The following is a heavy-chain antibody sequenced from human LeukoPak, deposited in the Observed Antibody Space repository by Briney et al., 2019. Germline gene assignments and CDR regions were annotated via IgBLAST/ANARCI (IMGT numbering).Heavy chain of an antibody. Sequence: PGGSLRLSCAASGFRFANYWMNWVRQAPGKGLEWVANIKQDGLEKYYVDSVKGQFVISRDDAKNSLFLQMNSLRVEDTAVYYCAREIAQQLDYWGRGTLVIVSS. CDR2: IKQDGLEK. CDR3: AREIAQQLDY. V-gene: IGHV3-7*01. J-gene: IGHJ4*02. CDR1: GFRFANYW. D-gene: IGHD6-13*01.